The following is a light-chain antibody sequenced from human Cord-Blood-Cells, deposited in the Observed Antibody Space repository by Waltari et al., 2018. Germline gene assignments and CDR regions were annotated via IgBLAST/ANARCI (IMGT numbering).Light chain of an antibody. CDR2: DAS. V-gene: IGKV1-33*01. CDR3: QQYDNLPYT. CDR1: QDISNY. Sequence: LQMTHSPSSLSASVGDRVTITCQASQDISNYLNWYQQKPGKAPKLLIYDASNLETGVPSRFSGSGSGTDFTFTISSLQPEDIATYYCQQYDNLPYTFGQGTKLEIK. J-gene: IGKJ2*01.